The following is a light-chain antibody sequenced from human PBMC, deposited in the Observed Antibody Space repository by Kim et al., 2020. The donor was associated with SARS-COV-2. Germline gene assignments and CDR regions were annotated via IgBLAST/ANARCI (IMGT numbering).Light chain of an antibody. CDR1: KLGDKY. CDR2: QDS. V-gene: IGLV3-1*01. Sequence: SVSPGQTASITCSGDKLGDKYACWYKQKPGQSPVLVIYQDSKRPSGIPERFSGSNSGNTATLTIGGTQAMDEADYYCQAWDSSTAVFGTGTKVTVL. J-gene: IGLJ1*01. CDR3: QAWDSSTAV.